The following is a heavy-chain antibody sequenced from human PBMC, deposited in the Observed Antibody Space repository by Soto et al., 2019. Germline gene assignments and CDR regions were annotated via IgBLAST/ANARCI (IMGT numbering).Heavy chain of an antibody. CDR3: TTSFMVRGVSQKGPPPYYYGMDV. V-gene: IGHV3-15*07. J-gene: IGHJ6*02. Sequence: GGSLRLSCAASGFTFSNAWMNWVRQAPGKGLEWVGRIKSKTDGGTTDYAAPVKGRFTISRDDSKNTLYLQMNSLKTEDTAVYYCTTSFMVRGVSQKGPPPYYYGMDVWGQGTTVTVSS. CDR2: IKSKTDGGTT. D-gene: IGHD3-10*01. CDR1: GFTFSNAW.